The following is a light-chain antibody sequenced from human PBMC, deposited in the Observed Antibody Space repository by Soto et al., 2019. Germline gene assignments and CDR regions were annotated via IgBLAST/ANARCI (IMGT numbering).Light chain of an antibody. J-gene: IGKJ1*01. CDR2: GAS. CDR1: QSVSSSY. V-gene: IGKV3-20*01. CDR3: QQYMSSVT. Sequence: ETVLTQSPGTLSLSPGERATLSCRASQSVSSSYLAWYQQKPGQAPRLLIYGASSRATGIPDRFSGSGSGTDFTLTISRLEPEDFAVYYCQQYMSSVTFGQGTRVEIK.